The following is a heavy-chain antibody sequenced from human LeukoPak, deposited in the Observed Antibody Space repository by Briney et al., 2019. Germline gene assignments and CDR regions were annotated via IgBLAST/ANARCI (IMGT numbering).Heavy chain of an antibody. CDR1: GFTFSTYA. V-gene: IGHV3-21*01. CDR3: ARGDASLQRNDALDI. J-gene: IGHJ3*02. Sequence: KPGGSLRLSCAASGFTFSTYAMNWVRQAPGKGLEWVSSISVTSTHIYYAASVKGRFTVSRDNAKNSLTLQMKSLRAEDTALYYCARGDASLQRNDALDIWGQGTMVSVSS. D-gene: IGHD3-16*01. CDR2: ISVTSTHI.